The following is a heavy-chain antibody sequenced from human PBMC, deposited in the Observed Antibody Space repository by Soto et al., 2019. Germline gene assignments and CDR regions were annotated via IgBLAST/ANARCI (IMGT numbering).Heavy chain of an antibody. CDR2: ISSSSSTI. CDR3: ARFNTMVRGAIDY. V-gene: IGHV3-48*01. J-gene: IGHJ4*02. CDR1: GFTFSSYS. Sequence: EVQLVESGGGLVQPGGSLRLSCAASGFTFSSYSMNWVRQAPGKGLEWVSYISSSSSTIYYADSVKGRFTISRDNAKNSLYLQMNSLRAEDTAVYYCARFNTMVRGAIDYWGQGTLVTVSS. D-gene: IGHD3-10*01.